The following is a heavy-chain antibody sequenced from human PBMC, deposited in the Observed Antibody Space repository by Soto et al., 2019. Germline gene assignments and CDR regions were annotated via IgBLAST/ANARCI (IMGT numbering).Heavy chain of an antibody. J-gene: IGHJ6*02. CDR1: GGTFRSYA. CDR2: IIPIFGTA. Sequence: SLVKVACKASGGTFRSYAISWVRQDTGQGLEWMGGIIPIFGTANYAQKFQGRVTITADESTSTAYMELSSLRSEDTAVYYCARDYWSSLYSSGRNGNYYYGMDVWGQGTTVTVSS. V-gene: IGHV1-69*13. CDR3: ARDYWSSLYSSGRNGNYYYGMDV. D-gene: IGHD6-19*01.